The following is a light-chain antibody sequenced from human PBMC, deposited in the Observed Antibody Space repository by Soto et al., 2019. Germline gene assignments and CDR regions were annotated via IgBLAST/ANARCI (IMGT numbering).Light chain of an antibody. Sequence: QSVLTRPASVSGSPGQSIAISCTGTSSDVGGYNYVSWYQQHPGKAPKLMIYDVSNRPSGISTRFSGSKSGNTASLTISGLQAEDEADYYCCSYTTSSTYVFGTGTKVTVL. CDR2: DVS. CDR1: SSDVGGYNY. V-gene: IGLV2-14*03. J-gene: IGLJ1*01. CDR3: CSYTTSSTYV.